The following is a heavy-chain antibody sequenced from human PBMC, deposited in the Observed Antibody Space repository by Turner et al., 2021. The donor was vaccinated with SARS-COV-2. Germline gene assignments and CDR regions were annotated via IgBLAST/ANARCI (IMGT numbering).Heavy chain of an antibody. J-gene: IGHJ4*02. D-gene: IGHD6-13*01. CDR2: ITSKAYGGTT. V-gene: IGHV3-49*04. CDR1: GFTFGDYG. CDR3: SRDSWQLVKERFDC. Sequence: EVQLVESGGGLVQPGRSLRLSCTTSGFTFGDYGMTWVRQAPGKGLEWVGLITSKAYGGTTEYAASVKGRFIISRDDSKSNAYLQMNSLKTEDTAVYYCSRDSWQLVKERFDCWGQGTLVTVSS.